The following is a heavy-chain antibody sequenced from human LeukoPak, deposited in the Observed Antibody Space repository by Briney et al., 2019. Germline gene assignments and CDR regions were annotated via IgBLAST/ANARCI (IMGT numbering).Heavy chain of an antibody. CDR3: ARVYNYYGSGSCFDY. Sequence: PGGSLRLSCAASGFTFSSYNMNWVRQAPGKGPEWVSSITTSSTYIYYADSVKGRFTISRDNAKNSLYLQMDSLRAEDTAVYYCARVYNYYGSGSCFDYWGQGTLVTVSS. CDR2: ITTSSTYI. D-gene: IGHD3-10*01. V-gene: IGHV3-21*06. CDR1: GFTFSSYN. J-gene: IGHJ4*02.